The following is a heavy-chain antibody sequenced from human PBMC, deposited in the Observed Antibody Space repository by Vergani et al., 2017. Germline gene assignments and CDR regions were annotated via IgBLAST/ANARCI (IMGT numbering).Heavy chain of an antibody. V-gene: IGHV1-69*04. D-gene: IGHD1-26*01. CDR2: IIPILGIA. Sequence: QVQLVQSGAEVKKPGASVKVSCKASGGTFSSYAISWVRQAPGQGLEWMGRIIPILGIANYAQKFQGRVTITADKSTSTAYMELSSLRSEDTAVYYCAGAGGGSYFGDAFDIWGQGTMVTVSS. CDR1: GGTFSSYA. J-gene: IGHJ3*02. CDR3: AGAGGGSYFGDAFDI.